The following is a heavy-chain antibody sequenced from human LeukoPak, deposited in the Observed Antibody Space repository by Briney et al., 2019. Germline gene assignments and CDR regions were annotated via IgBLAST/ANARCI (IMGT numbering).Heavy chain of an antibody. Sequence: GGSLRLSCAASGFTLSSYAMSWVRQGPGKGLEWVSAISVSGNTYHADSVKGRFTISRDSSKNTLYLQMNSLRAGDAAVYYCAKDRASSWWYFDLWGRGTLVTVSS. J-gene: IGHJ2*01. CDR3: AKDRASSWWYFDL. CDR1: GFTLSSYA. V-gene: IGHV3-23*01. D-gene: IGHD1-26*01. CDR2: ISVSGNT.